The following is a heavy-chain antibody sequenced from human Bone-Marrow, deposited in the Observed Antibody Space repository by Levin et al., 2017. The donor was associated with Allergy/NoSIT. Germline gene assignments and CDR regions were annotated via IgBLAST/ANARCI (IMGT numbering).Heavy chain of an antibody. CDR1: GFPFSRSA. D-gene: IGHD3-16*01. CDR3: ARDPGTLITSGGVLLNYCGLDV. CDR2: ISDEGINK. V-gene: IGHV3-30-3*01. Sequence: GESLKISCAASGFPFSRSALHWVRQAPGKGLEWVAIISDEGINKWYADSVKGRFSISRDNSEDTLYLEMNNLRPDDTAVYYCARDPGTLITSGGVLLNYCGLDVWGQGTRVTVSS. J-gene: IGHJ6*02.